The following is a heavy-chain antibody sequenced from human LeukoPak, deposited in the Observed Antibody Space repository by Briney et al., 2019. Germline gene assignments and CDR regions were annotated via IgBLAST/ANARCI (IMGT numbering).Heavy chain of an antibody. CDR1: GYTLTSYG. CDR2: ISAYNGNT. V-gene: IGHV1-18*01. J-gene: IGHJ4*02. CDR3: ARLRAVAGTDY. D-gene: IGHD6-19*01. Sequence: ASVKVSCKASGYTLTSYGISWVRQAPEQGLEWMGWISAYNGNTNYAQKLQGRVTMTTDTSTSTAYMELRSLRSDDTAVYYCARLRAVAGTDYWGQGTLVTVSS.